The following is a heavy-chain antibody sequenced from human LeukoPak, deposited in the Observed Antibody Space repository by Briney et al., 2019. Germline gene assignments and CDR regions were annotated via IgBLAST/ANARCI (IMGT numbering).Heavy chain of an antibody. CDR1: GFTFSSYG. CDR3: AREYYYDSYPAYYYYGMDV. Sequence: PGGSLRLSCAASGFTFSSYGMHWVRQAPGKGLEWVAVIWYDGSNKYYADSVKGRFTISRDNSKNTLYLQMNSLRAEDTAVYYCAREYYYDSYPAYYYYGMDVWGQGTTVTVSS. J-gene: IGHJ6*02. CDR2: IWYDGSNK. V-gene: IGHV3-33*01. D-gene: IGHD3-22*01.